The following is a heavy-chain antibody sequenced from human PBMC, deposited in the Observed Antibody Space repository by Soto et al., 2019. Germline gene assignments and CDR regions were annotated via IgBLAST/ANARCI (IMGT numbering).Heavy chain of an antibody. CDR2: ISGSGGST. CDR1: GFTFSSYA. V-gene: IGHV3-23*01. CDR3: AKVLPDYGDYSYYFDY. J-gene: IGHJ4*02. D-gene: IGHD4-17*01. Sequence: PGGSLRLSCAASGFTFSSYAMSWVRQAPGKGLEWVSAISGSGGSTYYADSVKGRFTISRDNSKNTLYLQMNSLRAEDTAVYYCAKVLPDYGDYSYYFDYWGQGTLVTVSS.